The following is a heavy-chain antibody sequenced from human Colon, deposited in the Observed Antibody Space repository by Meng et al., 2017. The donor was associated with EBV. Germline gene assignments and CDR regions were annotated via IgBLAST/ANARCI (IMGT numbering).Heavy chain of an antibody. CDR1: GFSCRDYG. CDR2: ISYDGSKQ. J-gene: IGHJ4*02. Sequence: LRLSCHASGFSCRDYGMHWVRQAPGKGLEWVAAISYDGSKQYDGDSGKGRFTISRDNVKNTLYLQMNSLRAEDTAVYYCAKDKDIDYDWVIDYWGQGTLVTVSS. V-gene: IGHV3-30*18. CDR3: AKDKDIDYDWVIDY. D-gene: IGHD5-12*01.